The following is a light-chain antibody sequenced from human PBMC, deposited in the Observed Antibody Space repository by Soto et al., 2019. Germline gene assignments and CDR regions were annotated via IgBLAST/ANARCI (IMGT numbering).Light chain of an antibody. CDR1: TGAVTSGNY. Sequence: QAVVTQEPSLTVSTGGTVTLTCGSSTGAVTSGNYPYWFQKKPGQAPRTLIYDTTNKQSWTPARFSGSLLGGKAALTLAGAQTDDEADYYCLLSYSGTNWVFGGGTKLTVL. CDR2: DTT. V-gene: IGLV7-46*01. CDR3: LLSYSGTNWV. J-gene: IGLJ3*02.